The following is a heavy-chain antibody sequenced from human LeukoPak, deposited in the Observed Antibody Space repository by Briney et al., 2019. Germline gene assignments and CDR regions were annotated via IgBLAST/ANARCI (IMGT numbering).Heavy chain of an antibody. CDR1: GFTFSSYG. CDR3: ARESSSGWFDY. V-gene: IGHV3-33*01. Sequence: GRSLRLSCAASGFTFSSYGMHWVRQAPGKGLEWVAVIWYDGSNKYYADSVKGRFTISRDNSKNTLYLQMNSLRAEDTAVYHCARESSSGWFDYWGQGTLVTVSS. CDR2: IWYDGSNK. D-gene: IGHD6-19*01. J-gene: IGHJ5*01.